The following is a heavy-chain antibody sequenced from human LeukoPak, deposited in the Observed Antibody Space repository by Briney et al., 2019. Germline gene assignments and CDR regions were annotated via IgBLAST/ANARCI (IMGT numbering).Heavy chain of an antibody. CDR2: IYYSGST. D-gene: IGHD2-2*01. J-gene: IGHJ4*03. CDR1: GGSISSYY. V-gene: IGHV4-59*08. Sequence: PSETLSLTCTVSGGSISSYYWNWIRQPPGKGLEWIGYIYYSGSTNYNPSLKSRVTISVDTSKNQFSLKLSSVTAADTAVYYCARSCSSTSCYAELDYWGQGTTVTVSS. CDR3: ARSCSSTSCYAELDY.